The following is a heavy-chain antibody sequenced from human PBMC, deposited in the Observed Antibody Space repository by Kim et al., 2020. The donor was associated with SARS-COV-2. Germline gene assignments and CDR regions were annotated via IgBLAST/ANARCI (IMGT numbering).Heavy chain of an antibody. CDR2: ISSSSSTI. Sequence: GGSLRLSCAASGFTFSDYYMSWIRQAPGKGLEWVSYISSSSSTIYYADSVRGRFTISRDIAKNSLYLQMNSLRAEDTALYYCASTSQGRYFDWFFLWGRGTLVTVSS. CDR1: GFTFSDYY. D-gene: IGHD3-9*01. CDR3: ASTSQGRYFDWFFL. V-gene: IGHV3-11*04. J-gene: IGHJ2*01.